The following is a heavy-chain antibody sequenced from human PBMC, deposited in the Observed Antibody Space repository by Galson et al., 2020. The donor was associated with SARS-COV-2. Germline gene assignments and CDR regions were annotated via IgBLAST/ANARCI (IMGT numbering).Heavy chain of an antibody. D-gene: IGHD6-13*01. CDR3: ARGRDKGGSSWSPGVDY. CDR1: GGSFSGYY. J-gene: IGHJ4*02. CDR2: INHSGST. V-gene: IGHV4-34*01. Sequence: SETLSLTCAVYGGSFSGYYWSWIRQPPGKGLEWIGEINHSGSTNYNPSLKSRVTISVDPSKNQFSLKLSSVTAADTAVYYCARGRDKGGSSWSPGVDYWGQGTLVTVSA.